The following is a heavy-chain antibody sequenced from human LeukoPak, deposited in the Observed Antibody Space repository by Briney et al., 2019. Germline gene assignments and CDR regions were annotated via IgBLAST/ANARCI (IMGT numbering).Heavy chain of an antibody. CDR1: GFTFSSYG. V-gene: IGHV3-23*01. CDR3: ARGNGNYRYYFDY. CDR2: ISGSGGST. D-gene: IGHD1-7*01. Sequence: GGTLRLSCAASGFTFSSYGMSWVRQAPGKGLEWVSGISGSGGSTYYADSVKGRFTISRDNAENSLYLLMNSLRGDDTAVYYCARGNGNYRYYFDYWGQGTLVTVSS. J-gene: IGHJ4*02.